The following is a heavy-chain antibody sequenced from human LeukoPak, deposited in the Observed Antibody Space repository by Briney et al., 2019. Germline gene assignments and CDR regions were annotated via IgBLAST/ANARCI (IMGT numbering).Heavy chain of an antibody. J-gene: IGHJ4*02. CDR1: GGSISSYY. CDR2: IYYSGST. D-gene: IGHD3-3*01. CDR3: ARAWVDDFWSGYYFDY. Sequence: SETLSLTCTVSGGSISSYYWSWIRQPPGKGLEWIGYIYYSGSTNYNPSLKSRVTISVDTSKNQFSLKLSSVTAADTAVYYCARAWVDDFWSGYYFDYWGQGTLVTVSS. V-gene: IGHV4-59*01.